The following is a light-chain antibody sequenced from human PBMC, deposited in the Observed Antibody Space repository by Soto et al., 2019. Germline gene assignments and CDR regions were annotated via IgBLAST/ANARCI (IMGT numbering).Light chain of an antibody. V-gene: IGLV1-44*01. CDR2: HGN. CDR1: SSNIGSNP. J-gene: IGLJ2*01. Sequence: QLVLTQPPSASGTPGQRVTISCSGSSSNIGSNPVNWYQQLPGAAPKLLIYHGNQRPSGVTDRFSGSKSGTSASLAIGGLQSEDEADYFCAAWDDTLNGVVFGGGTKLTVL. CDR3: AAWDDTLNGVV.